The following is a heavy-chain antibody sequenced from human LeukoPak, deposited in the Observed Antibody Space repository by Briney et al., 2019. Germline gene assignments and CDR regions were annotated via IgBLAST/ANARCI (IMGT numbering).Heavy chain of an antibody. CDR2: INPNSGGT. CDR3: ARDHVCTNGVCYSLMDV. D-gene: IGHD2-8*01. CDR1: GYTFTGYY. V-gene: IGHV1-2*02. Sequence: GASVKVSCKASGYTFTGYYMHWVRQAPGQGLEWMGWINPNSGGTNYAQKFQGRVTMTRDTSISTAYMELSRLRSDDTAVYYCARDHVCTNGVCYSLMDVWGKGTTVTVSS. J-gene: IGHJ6*04.